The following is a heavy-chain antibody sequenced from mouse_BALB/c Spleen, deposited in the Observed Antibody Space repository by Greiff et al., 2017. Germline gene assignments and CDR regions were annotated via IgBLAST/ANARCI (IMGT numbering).Heavy chain of an antibody. J-gene: IGHJ4*01. CDR2: ISDGGSYT. CDR3: AREGSDAPYAMDY. V-gene: IGHV5-4*02. D-gene: IGHD2-3*01. Sequence: EVMLVESGGGLVKPGGSLKLSCAASGFTFSDYYMYWVRQTPEKRLEWVATISDGGSYTYYPDSVKGRFTISRDNAKNNLYLQMSSLKSEDTAMYYCAREGSDAPYAMDYWGQGTSVTVSS. CDR1: GFTFSDYY.